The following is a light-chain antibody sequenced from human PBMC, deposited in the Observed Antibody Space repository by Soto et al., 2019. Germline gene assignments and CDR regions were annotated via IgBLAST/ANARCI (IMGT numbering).Light chain of an antibody. CDR1: QRSSNY. CDR3: QQSYSTPRT. J-gene: IGKJ1*01. Sequence: DIQMTQSPSSLSASVGDRVTITCRASQRSSNYVNWYQQKPAKAPKLLMFAASSLQSGVPSRFSGGGSGTDFTLTISSLQPEDFATYYCQQSYSTPRTFGQGTKVEIK. CDR2: AAS. V-gene: IGKV1-39*01.